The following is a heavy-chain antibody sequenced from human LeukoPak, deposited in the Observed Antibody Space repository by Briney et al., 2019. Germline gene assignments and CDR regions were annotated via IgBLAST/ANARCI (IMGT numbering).Heavy chain of an antibody. CDR1: GFTFSSYS. D-gene: IGHD3-22*01. Sequence: GGSLRLSCAASGFTFSSYSMNWVRQAPGEGLEWVSSISSSSSYIYYADSVKGRFTISRDNAKNSLYLQMNSLRAEDTAVYYCARGPPTSYYDSSGYSPGALDYWGQGTLVTVSS. J-gene: IGHJ4*02. CDR2: ISSSSSYI. V-gene: IGHV3-21*01. CDR3: ARGPPTSYYDSSGYSPGALDY.